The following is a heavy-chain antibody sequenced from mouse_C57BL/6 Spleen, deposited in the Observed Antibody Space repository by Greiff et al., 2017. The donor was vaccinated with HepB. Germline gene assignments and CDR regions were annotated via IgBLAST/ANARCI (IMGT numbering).Heavy chain of an antibody. D-gene: IGHD1-1*01. CDR3: ARGVITTVVVNWYFDV. CDR1: GYAFSSSW. J-gene: IGHJ1*03. CDR2: IYPGDGDT. V-gene: IGHV1-82*01. Sequence: QVQLQQSGPELVKPGASVKISCKASGYAFSSSWMNWVKQRPGKGLEWIGRIYPGDGDTNYNGKFKGKATLTADKSSSTAYMQLSSLTSEDSAVYVCARGVITTVVVNWYFDVWGTGTTVTVSS.